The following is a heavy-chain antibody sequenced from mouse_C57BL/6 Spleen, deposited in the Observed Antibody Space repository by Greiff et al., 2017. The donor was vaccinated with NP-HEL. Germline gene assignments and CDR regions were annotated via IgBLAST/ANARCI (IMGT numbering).Heavy chain of an antibody. CDR2: ISSGSSTI. D-gene: IGHD2-5*01. V-gene: IGHV5-17*01. CDR3: ARAYYSNSWFAY. J-gene: IGHJ3*01. CDR1: GFTFSDYG. Sequence: DVKLVESGGGLVKPGGSLKLSCAASGFTFSDYGMHWVRQAPEKGLEWVAYISSGSSTIYYADTVKGRFTISRDNAKNTLFLQMTSLRSEDTAVYYCARAYYSNSWFAYWGQGTLVTVSA.